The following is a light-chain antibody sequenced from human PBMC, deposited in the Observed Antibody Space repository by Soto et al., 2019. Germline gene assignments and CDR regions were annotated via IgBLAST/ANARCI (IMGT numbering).Light chain of an antibody. CDR2: EGT. CDR3: CLYAGTTTFV. CDR1: SSDVGSYTL. J-gene: IGLJ2*01. V-gene: IGLV2-23*03. Sequence: QSALTQPASVSGSPGQSITISCTGTSSDVGSYTLVSWYQQHPGKAPKLMIYEGTKRHSGVSNRFPGSKSGNTASLTISGLQAEDEADYYCCLYAGTTTFVFGGGTKLTVL.